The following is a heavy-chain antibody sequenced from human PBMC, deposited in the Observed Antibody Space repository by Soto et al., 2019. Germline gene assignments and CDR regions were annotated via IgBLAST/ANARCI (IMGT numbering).Heavy chain of an antibody. D-gene: IGHD2-21*02. CDR2: IWFDGSKQ. J-gene: IGHJ4*02. CDR1: GFSFTTYG. CDR3: VKDHCGGDCYSDPYFDY. Sequence: QVQLVESGGGVVQPGRSLRLSCVASGFSFTTYGLHWVRQAPGKGLEWVAVIWFDGSKQYYADSVKGRFTISRDNSKNSVYIEMNSMRVEDTAVYYCVKDHCGGDCYSDPYFDYWGQGTLVTVSS. V-gene: IGHV3-33*06.